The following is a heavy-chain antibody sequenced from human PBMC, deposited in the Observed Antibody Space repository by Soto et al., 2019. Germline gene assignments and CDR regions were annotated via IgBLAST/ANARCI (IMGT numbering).Heavy chain of an antibody. J-gene: IGHJ6*02. D-gene: IGHD2-2*01. CDR2: IYHSGST. CDR1: GYSISSGYY. CDR3: ASSSTSFYYYYGMDV. V-gene: IGHV4-38-2*01. Sequence: SETLSLACAVSGYSISSGYYWGWIRQPPGKGLEWIGSIYHSGSTYYNPSLKSRATISVDTSKNQFSLKLSSVTAADTAVYYCASSSTSFYYYYGMDVWGQGTTVTVSS.